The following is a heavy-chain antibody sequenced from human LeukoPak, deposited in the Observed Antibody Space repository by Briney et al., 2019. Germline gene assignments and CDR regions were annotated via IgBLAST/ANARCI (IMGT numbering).Heavy chain of an antibody. D-gene: IGHD2-2*01. V-gene: IGHV1-69*01. Sequence: TANYAQKFQGRVTITADEATSTAYMELSSLRSEDTAVYYCARARYIVVVPAAPYYYYYMDVWGKGTTVTVSS. J-gene: IGHJ6*03. CDR2: TA. CDR3: ARARYIVVVPAAPYYYYYMDV.